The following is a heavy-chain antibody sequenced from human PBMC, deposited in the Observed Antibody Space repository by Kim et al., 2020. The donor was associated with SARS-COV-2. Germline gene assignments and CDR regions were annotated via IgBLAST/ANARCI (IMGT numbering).Heavy chain of an antibody. CDR1: GGSISSSSPY. D-gene: IGHD7-27*01. CDR3: TKPRAWGDTFDV. V-gene: IGHV4-39*01. J-gene: IGHJ3*01. Sequence: SETLSPTCTVSGGSISSSSPYWVWVRQPPGKALEFIGYIYYSDGSTYLNPSLQSRVTMSLDTSKNQFSLRLSSVTAAETAVYYCTKPRAWGDTFDVWGQG. CDR2: IYYSDGST.